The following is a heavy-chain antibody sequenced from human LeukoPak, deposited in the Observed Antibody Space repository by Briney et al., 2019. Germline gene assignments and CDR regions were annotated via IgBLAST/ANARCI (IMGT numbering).Heavy chain of an antibody. D-gene: IGHD6-6*01. V-gene: IGHV4-34*01. CDR2: INHSGTT. CDR1: GGSLRGDN. J-gene: IGHJ4*02. CDR3: ARLEYSSLYYFDY. Sequence: PSETLSLTCAVYGGSLRGDNWSWIRQPPGKGLEWIGEINHSGTTNYNPSLKSRVTMSVDTSKNQFSLKLSSVTAADTAVYYCARLEYSSLYYFDYWGQGTLVTVFS.